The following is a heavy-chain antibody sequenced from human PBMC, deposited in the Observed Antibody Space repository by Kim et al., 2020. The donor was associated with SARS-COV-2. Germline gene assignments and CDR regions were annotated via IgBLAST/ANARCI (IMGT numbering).Heavy chain of an antibody. V-gene: IGHV3-30*18. Sequence: GGSLRLSCAASGFTFSSYGMHWVRQAPGKGLEWVAVISYDGSNKYYADSVKGRFTISRDNSKNTLYLQMNSLRAEDTAVYYCAKDLSGALDYWGQGTLVTVSS. D-gene: IGHD3-3*02. CDR2: ISYDGSNK. J-gene: IGHJ4*02. CDR1: GFTFSSYG. CDR3: AKDLSGALDY.